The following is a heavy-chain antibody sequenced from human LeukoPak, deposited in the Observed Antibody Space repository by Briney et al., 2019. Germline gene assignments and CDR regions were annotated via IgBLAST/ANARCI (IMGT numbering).Heavy chain of an antibody. V-gene: IGHV1-69*01. J-gene: IGHJ5*02. CDR1: GGTFSSYA. CDR3: AREESSRLSAWFDP. Sequence: SVKVSCKATGGTFSSYAISWVRQAPGQGLEWMGGIIPIFGTANYAQKFQGRVTITADESTSTAYMELSSLRSEDTAVYYCAREESSRLSAWFDPWGQGTLVTVSS. D-gene: IGHD6-13*01. CDR2: IIPIFGTA.